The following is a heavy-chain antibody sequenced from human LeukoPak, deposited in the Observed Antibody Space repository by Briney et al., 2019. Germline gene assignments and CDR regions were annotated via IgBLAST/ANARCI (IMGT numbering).Heavy chain of an antibody. Sequence: GGSLRLSCAASGFTVSSNYMSWVRQAPGKGLEWVSVIYSGGSTYYADSVKGRFTISRDNSKNTLYLQMNSLRAEDTAVYYCAKGHSSGWYYFDYWGQGTLVTVSS. CDR2: IYSGGST. J-gene: IGHJ4*02. CDR3: AKGHSSGWYYFDY. CDR1: GFTVSSNY. V-gene: IGHV3-66*02. D-gene: IGHD6-19*01.